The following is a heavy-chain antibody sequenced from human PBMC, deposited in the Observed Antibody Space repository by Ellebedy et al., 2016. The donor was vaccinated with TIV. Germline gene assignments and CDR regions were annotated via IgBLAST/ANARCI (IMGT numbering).Heavy chain of an antibody. V-gene: IGHV4-39*01. CDR3: ARMRYCGGDCWYFDY. Sequence: MPSETLSLTCTVSGGSIRSSSYYWGWIRQPPGKGLEWIGSIYYTGSTYYKPPLKSRVSISVDTSKNQFSLKLSSVTAADTAVYYCARMRYCGGDCWYFDYWGQGTLVTVSS. CDR2: IYYTGST. D-gene: IGHD2-21*02. CDR1: GGSIRSSSYY. J-gene: IGHJ4*02.